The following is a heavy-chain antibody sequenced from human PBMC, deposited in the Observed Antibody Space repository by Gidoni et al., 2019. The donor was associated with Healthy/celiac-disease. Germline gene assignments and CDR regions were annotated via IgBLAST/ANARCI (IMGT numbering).Heavy chain of an antibody. J-gene: IGHJ5*02. V-gene: IGHV1-69*06. CDR2: IIPIFGTA. D-gene: IGHD3-3*01. CDR1: GGTFSSYA. Sequence: QVQLVQSGAEVKKPGSSVKVSCKASGGTFSSYAISWVRQAPGQGLEWMGGIIPIFGTANYAQKFQGRVTITADKSTSTAYMELSSLRSEDTAVYYCARDGVSQGYKGTYNWFDPWGQGTLVTVSS. CDR3: ARDGVSQGYKGTYNWFDP.